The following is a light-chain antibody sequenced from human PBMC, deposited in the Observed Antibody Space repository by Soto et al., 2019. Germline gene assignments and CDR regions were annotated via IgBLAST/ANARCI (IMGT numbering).Light chain of an antibody. J-gene: IGKJ1*01. Sequence: DIVLTQSPGTLSLSPGERATLSCRASQSVSSTFLAWYQQKPGQAPRLLSFGVSNRTTGIPYRCSGSGSGTDFTLTISRLEPEDFSVYYGVQFVSAPPRTFGQGTKVEIK. CDR2: GVS. CDR1: QSVSSTF. V-gene: IGKV3-20*01. CDR3: VQFVSAPPRT.